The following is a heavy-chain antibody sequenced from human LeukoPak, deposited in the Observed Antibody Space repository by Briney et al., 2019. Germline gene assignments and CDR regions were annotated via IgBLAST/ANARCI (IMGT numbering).Heavy chain of an antibody. J-gene: IGHJ6*04. CDR1: GFTFSSYE. V-gene: IGHV3-48*03. CDR3: AELGITMIGGV. Sequence: AGGSLRLSCVASGFTFSSYEVNWVRQAPGKGLEWVSYISSSGSTIYYADSVKGRFTISRDNAKNSLYLQMNSLRVEDTAVYYCAELGITMIGGVWGKGTTVTISS. CDR2: ISSSGSTI. D-gene: IGHD3-10*02.